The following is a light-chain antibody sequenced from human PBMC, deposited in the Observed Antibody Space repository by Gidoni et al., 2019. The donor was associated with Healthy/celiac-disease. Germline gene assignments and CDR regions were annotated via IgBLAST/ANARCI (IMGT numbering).Light chain of an antibody. Sequence: EIVLTQSPATLSLSPGERATLSCRASQSVSSYLAWYQRKPGQAPRLLIYDASNRATGIPARFSDSGSGTDFTLTISSLEREDFAVYYCQQRSNWPRITFGQXTRLEIK. J-gene: IGKJ5*01. CDR1: QSVSSY. CDR3: QQRSNWPRIT. CDR2: DAS. V-gene: IGKV3-11*01.